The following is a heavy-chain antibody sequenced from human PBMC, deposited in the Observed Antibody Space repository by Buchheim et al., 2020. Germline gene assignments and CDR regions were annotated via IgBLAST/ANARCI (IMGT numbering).Heavy chain of an antibody. D-gene: IGHD5-18*01. V-gene: IGHV4-39*07. J-gene: IGHJ4*02. Sequence: QLQLQESGPGLVKPSETLSLMCTVSGASTSSSTNHWGWIRQPPGKGLEWIGSIYYSGTTYYNPSLKSRVTISVDTSKNQFSLKLSSVTAADTAVYYCARAYTAMVRYFDYWGQGTL. CDR2: IYYSGTT. CDR1: GASTSSSTNH. CDR3: ARAYTAMVRYFDY.